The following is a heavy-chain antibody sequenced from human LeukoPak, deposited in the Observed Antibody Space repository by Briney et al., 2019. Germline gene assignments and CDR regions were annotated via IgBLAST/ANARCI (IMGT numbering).Heavy chain of an antibody. CDR3: ARLYLPATQFDY. D-gene: IGHD5-24*01. CDR2: IYHSGRT. CDR1: GYSISSGYY. V-gene: IGHV4-38-2*02. Sequence: SETLSLTCTVSGYSISSGYYWGWIRQPPGKGLEWIGSIYHSGRTFYNPSLKSRVTISVDTSKNQFSLKLTSVTAADTAVYYCARLYLPATQFDYWGQGTLVTVSS. J-gene: IGHJ4*02.